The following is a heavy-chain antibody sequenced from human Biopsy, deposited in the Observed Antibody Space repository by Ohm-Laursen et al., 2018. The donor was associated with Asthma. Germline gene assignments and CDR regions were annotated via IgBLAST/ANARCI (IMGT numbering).Heavy chain of an antibody. CDR1: GGTFSTFT. Sequence: GSSVKVSCKASGGTFSTFTITWVRQAPGQALEWMGGILPILGTSNYAQKFQGRVTITADESTRTAYMEMSSLRSEDTAVYYCARVDAIMISGDFYFYSGFDLWGQGTTVRVSS. D-gene: IGHD3-16*01. CDR2: ILPILGTS. V-gene: IGHV1-69*01. CDR3: ARVDAIMISGDFYFYSGFDL. J-gene: IGHJ6*02.